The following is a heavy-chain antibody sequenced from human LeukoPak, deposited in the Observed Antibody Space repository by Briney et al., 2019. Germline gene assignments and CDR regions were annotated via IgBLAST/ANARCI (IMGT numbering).Heavy chain of an antibody. CDR1: GYSISSGYY. J-gene: IGHJ4*02. D-gene: IGHD2-15*01. V-gene: IGHV4-38-2*02. CDR3: ARDGGYCSGGSCYQFDY. CDR2: IYHSGST. Sequence: SETLSLTCAVSGYSISSGYYWSWIRQPPGKGLEWIGSIYHSGSTYYSPSLKSRVTISVDTSKNQFSLKLSSVTAADTAVYYCARDGGYCSGGSCYQFDYWGQGTLVTVSS.